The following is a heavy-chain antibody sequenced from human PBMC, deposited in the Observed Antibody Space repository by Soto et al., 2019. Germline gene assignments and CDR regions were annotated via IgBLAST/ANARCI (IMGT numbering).Heavy chain of an antibody. V-gene: IGHV3-74*01. Sequence: VQLVASGGGLVQPGGSLRLSCAASGFTFSSYWMHWVRQGPGKGLVWVSRVNSHESTTSYADPVKGRFTISRDNAKNTLYLQMSSLRVEDTALYYCVCFECGRTAVVTAMEANGYWGQGTLVTVSS. CDR3: VCFECGRTAVVTAMEANGY. D-gene: IGHD2-21*02. CDR1: GFTFSSYW. J-gene: IGHJ4*02. CDR2: VNSHESTT.